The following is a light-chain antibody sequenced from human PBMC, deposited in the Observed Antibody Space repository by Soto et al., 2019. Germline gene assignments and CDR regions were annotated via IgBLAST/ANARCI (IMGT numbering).Light chain of an antibody. CDR3: QQRGDWPLYT. CDR1: QSVSTY. Sequence: EIVLTQSPATLSLSPGERATLSCSASQSVSTYLAWYQQKPGQAPRVLIYDATNRATGIPARFRGSGSGTDFTLNISNLEPEDFAVYYCQQRGDWPLYTFGQGTKLEI. J-gene: IGKJ2*01. CDR2: DAT. V-gene: IGKV3-11*01.